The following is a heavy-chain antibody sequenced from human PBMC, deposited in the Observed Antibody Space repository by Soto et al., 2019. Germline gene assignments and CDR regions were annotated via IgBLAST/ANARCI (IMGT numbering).Heavy chain of an antibody. CDR1: GFTFSSYA. Sequence: GGSLRLSCAASGFTFSSYAMHWVRQAPGKGLEWVAVISYDGSNKYYADSVKGRFTISRDNSKNTLYLQMNSLRAEDTAVYYCARSHPLDPCGQGTLVTVYS. V-gene: IGHV3-30-3*01. CDR2: ISYDGSNK. J-gene: IGHJ5*02. CDR3: ARSHPLDP.